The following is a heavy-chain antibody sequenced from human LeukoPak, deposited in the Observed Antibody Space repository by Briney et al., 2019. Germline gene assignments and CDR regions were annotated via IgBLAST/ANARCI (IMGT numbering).Heavy chain of an antibody. V-gene: IGHV1-2*02. CDR2: INPNSGGT. CDR1: GYTFTGYY. J-gene: IGHJ3*02. CDR3: ASKSQYCTNGVCYPVHAFDI. D-gene: IGHD2-8*01. Sequence: ASVKVSCKASGYTFTGYYMHWVRQAPGQGLEWMGWINPNSGGTNYAQKFQGRVTMTRDTSISTAYMELSRLRSDDTAVYYCASKSQYCTNGVCYPVHAFDIWGQGTMVTVSS.